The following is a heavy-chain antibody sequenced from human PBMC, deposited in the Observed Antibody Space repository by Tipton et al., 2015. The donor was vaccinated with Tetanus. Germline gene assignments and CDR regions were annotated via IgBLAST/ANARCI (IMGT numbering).Heavy chain of an antibody. CDR2: ILFDGSHK. V-gene: IGHV3-33*01. CDR3: ARDFRFSWDY. Sequence: SLRLSCAASGFIFSNYGFHWVRQAPGKGLEWAAVILFDGSHKDYADSVKGRFTISRDNSRNTLYLQMNSLRAEDTAVYYCARDFRFSWDYWGQGILVTVSS. J-gene: IGHJ4*02. CDR1: GFIFSNYG.